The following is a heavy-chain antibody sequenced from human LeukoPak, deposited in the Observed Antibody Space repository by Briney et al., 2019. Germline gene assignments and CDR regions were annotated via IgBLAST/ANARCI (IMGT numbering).Heavy chain of an antibody. V-gene: IGHV3-7*01. CDR1: GFTYSLFW. CDR3: ARGFAPGDYGAD. D-gene: IGHD4-17*01. J-gene: IGHJ4*02. Sequence: GGSLRLSCAASGFTYSLFWMSWVRQAPGKGLEGLANIKQDGSEKYYVDSVKGRFTISRDNAERSLYLQMNSLRAEDTAVYYCARGFAPGDYGADWGQGTLVTVSS. CDR2: IKQDGSEK.